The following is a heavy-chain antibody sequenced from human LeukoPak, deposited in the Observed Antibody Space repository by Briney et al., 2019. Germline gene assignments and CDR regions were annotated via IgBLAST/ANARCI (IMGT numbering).Heavy chain of an antibody. CDR3: ARTMTTGTTHGELDF. Sequence: ASVKVSCKASGYTFISYGISWVRQAPGRGPEWMGWISTYNGNTMYAQKFQGRLTMTTDTSTSTASMELRNLSSDDTAVYYCARTMTTGTTHGELDFWGQGTLVTVSS. D-gene: IGHD4-17*01. V-gene: IGHV1-18*01. CDR1: GYTFISYG. CDR2: ISTYNGNT. J-gene: IGHJ4*02.